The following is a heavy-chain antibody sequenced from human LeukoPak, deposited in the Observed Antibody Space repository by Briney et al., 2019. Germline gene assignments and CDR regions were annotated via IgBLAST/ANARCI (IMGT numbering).Heavy chain of an antibody. CDR1: GGSISSGGYY. Sequence: SQTLSLTCTVSGGSISSGGYYWSWIRQHPGKGLEWIGHIYYSGSTYYNPSLKSRVTISVDTSKNQFSLKLSSVTAADTAVYYCARAFAPAGYYYDSSGYYLRYVAEYFQHWGQGTLVTVSS. J-gene: IGHJ1*01. D-gene: IGHD3-22*01. V-gene: IGHV4-31*03. CDR3: ARAFAPAGYYYDSSGYYLRYVAEYFQH. CDR2: IYYSGST.